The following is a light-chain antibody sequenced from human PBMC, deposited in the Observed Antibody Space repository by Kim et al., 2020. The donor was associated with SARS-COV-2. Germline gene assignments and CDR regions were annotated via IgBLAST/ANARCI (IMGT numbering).Light chain of an antibody. Sequence: GNTVTISCTRTSCNIADNYVQWYQQRPGSAPTIVIYEDSERPSGVPDRFSGSIDTSSSSASLTISGLKTEDEADYYCQSYDISNVIFGGGTQLTVL. J-gene: IGLJ2*01. CDR2: EDS. V-gene: IGLV6-57*03. CDR3: QSYDISNVI. CDR1: SCNIADNY.